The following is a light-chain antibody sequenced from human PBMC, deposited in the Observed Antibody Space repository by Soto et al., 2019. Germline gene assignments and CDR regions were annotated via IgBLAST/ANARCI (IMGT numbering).Light chain of an antibody. V-gene: IGKV3-11*01. CDR2: DAS. Sequence: EIVLTQSPATLSLSPGERATLSCRASQSVSSYLAWYQQKPGQAPRLLIYDASNRATGIPARFSGSGSGTDLTLTISSLEPEDFAVYYCQQRSNWPPTFGTGNKVDIK. CDR3: QQRSNWPPT. CDR1: QSVSSY. J-gene: IGKJ3*01.